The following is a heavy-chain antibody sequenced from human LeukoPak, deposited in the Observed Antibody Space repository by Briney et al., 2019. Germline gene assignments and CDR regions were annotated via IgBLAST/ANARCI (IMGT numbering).Heavy chain of an antibody. CDR1: GGSISSYY. J-gene: IGHJ4*02. Sequence: SETLSLTCTVSGGSISSYYWSWIRQPPGKGLEWIGYIYYSGSTNYNPSLKSRVTISVDTSKNQFSLKLSSVTAADTAVYYCARLRGSSGYYFDYWGQGTLVTVSS. CDR2: IYYSGST. D-gene: IGHD3-22*01. CDR3: ARLRGSSGYYFDY. V-gene: IGHV4-59*01.